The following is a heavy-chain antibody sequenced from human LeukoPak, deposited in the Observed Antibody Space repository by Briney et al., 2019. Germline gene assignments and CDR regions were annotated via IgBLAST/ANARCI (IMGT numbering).Heavy chain of an antibody. J-gene: IGHJ1*01. CDR1: GYTFTSYG. Sequence: ASVKVSCKASGYTFTSYGISWVRQAPGQGLEWMGWISAYNGNTNYAQKLQGRVTMTRDMSTSTVYMELSSLRSEDTAVYYCARGLNYYDSSGYYEVAYFQHWGQGTLVTVSS. V-gene: IGHV1-18*01. CDR2: ISAYNGNT. D-gene: IGHD3-22*01. CDR3: ARGLNYYDSSGYYEVAYFQH.